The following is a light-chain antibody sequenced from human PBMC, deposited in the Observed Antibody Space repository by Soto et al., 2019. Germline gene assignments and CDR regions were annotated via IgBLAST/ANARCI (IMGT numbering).Light chain of an antibody. Sequence: DVVMTQSSLSLPVTLGQPASISCRSSQSLLYSDGNTYLNWFQQRPGQSPRRLIYKVSNRDSGVPDRFSGSGSGSDFTLTISRVEAEDVGVYYCIEGTHSPLTFGGGTKVDIK. V-gene: IGKV2-30*01. CDR2: KVS. CDR1: QSLLYSDGNTY. CDR3: IEGTHSPLT. J-gene: IGKJ4*01.